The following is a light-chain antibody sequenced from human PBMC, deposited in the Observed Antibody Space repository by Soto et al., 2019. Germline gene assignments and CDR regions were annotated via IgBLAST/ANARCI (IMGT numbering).Light chain of an antibody. CDR2: EAS. V-gene: IGKV1-13*02. CDR3: QQYYSYPQT. CDR1: QDINSY. Sequence: AIPFTQSPSSLSASIGDRVTITCRASQDINSYLAWYQQKPGKAPNLLIYEASILQRGVPSRFSGSNSGTDFTLTISSLQAEDFATYYCQQYYSYPQTFGQGGKADIK. J-gene: IGKJ1*01.